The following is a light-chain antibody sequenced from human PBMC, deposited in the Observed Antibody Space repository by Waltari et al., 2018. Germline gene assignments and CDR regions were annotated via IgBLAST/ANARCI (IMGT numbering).Light chain of an antibody. CDR1: QSLVYSDGNTY. Sequence: DVVLTQSPLSLPVTLGQPASISCRSSQSLVYSDGNTYLNWYQQTPGQSPRRLIYKVSSRDSGVPDRFSGSGSGTDFILKISRVEAEDVGVYYCMQGTHWPPVYTFGQGTKLGIK. CDR3: MQGTHWPPVYT. CDR2: KVS. J-gene: IGKJ2*01. V-gene: IGKV2-30*01.